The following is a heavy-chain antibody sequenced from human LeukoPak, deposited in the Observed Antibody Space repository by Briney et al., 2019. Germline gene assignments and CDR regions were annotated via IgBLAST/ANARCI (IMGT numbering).Heavy chain of an antibody. J-gene: IGHJ6*03. D-gene: IGHD6-6*01. CDR3: VRGAARAYYMDV. V-gene: IGHV3-74*01. CDR2: VNFDGTTT. Sequence: GGSLRLSCAASGFTFSNYWLHWVRQAPGKGLVWVSRVNFDGTTTNYADSVKGRLTTSRDNTKTTLYLQMNSLRAEDTAVYYCVRGAARAYYMDVWGKGTTVTVSS. CDR1: GFTFSNYW.